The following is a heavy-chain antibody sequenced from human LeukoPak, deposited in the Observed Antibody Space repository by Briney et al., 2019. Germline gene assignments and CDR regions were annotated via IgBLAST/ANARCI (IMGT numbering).Heavy chain of an antibody. CDR1: GFIFRNYG. CDR2: IRYDGGRK. J-gene: IGHJ4*02. CDR3: ARGIHFRNVWHVRE. Sequence: GGSLRLSCAASGFIFRNYGMHWVRQAPGKGLEWVAFIRYDGGRKYYAASVEGRFTISRDNPDNTLYLQVNSLRTEDTAVYYCARGIHFRNVWHVREWGQGTLLTVSS. D-gene: IGHD1-26*01. V-gene: IGHV3-30*02.